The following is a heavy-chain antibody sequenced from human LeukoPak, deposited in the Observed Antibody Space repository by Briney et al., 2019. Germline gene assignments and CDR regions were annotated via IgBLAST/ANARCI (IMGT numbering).Heavy chain of an antibody. CDR3: ARASGSGYYFYLDY. CDR2: ITSGRTYI. V-gene: IGHV3-21*04. CDR1: GFTLSNYN. Sequence: GGSLRLSCAASGFTLSNYNMNWVRQAPGKGLQWVSSITSGRTYIFYADSVKGRFTISRDNAKNSLYLQMNTLRAEDTALYYCARASGSGYYFYLDYWGQGTLVTVSS. D-gene: IGHD3-22*01. J-gene: IGHJ4*02.